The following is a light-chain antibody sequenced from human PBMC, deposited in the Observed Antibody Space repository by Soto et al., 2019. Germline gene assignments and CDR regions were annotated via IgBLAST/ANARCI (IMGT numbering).Light chain of an antibody. CDR2: EDH. CDR1: SSDVGRYSL. J-gene: IGLJ1*01. CDR3: CSYAGSNTWV. Sequence: QSALTQPASVSGSPGQSITISCTGTSSDVGRYSLVSWYQQHPGKAPKLMISEDHKRPSGVSNRFSGSKSGNTASLTISELQTEDEADYYCCSYAGSNTWVFRTGTRSP. V-gene: IGLV2-23*01.